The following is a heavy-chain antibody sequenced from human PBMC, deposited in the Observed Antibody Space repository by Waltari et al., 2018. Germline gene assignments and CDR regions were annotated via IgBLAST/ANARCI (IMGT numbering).Heavy chain of an antibody. CDR1: GFTFDDYA. D-gene: IGHD3-3*01. V-gene: IGHV3-43D*04. Sequence: EVQLVESGGVVVQPGGSLRLSCAASGFTFDDYAMPWVRQAPGKGLEWVSLISWDGGSTYYADSVKGRFTISRDNSKNSLYLQMNSLRAEDTALYYCAKGVLEWLLPDYWGQGTLVTVSS. J-gene: IGHJ4*02. CDR3: AKGVLEWLLPDY. CDR2: ISWDGGST.